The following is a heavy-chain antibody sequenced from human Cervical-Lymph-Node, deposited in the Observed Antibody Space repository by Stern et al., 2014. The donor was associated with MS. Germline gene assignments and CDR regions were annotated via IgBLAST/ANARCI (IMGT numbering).Heavy chain of an antibody. V-gene: IGHV1-69*01. Sequence: VQLVHSGAEVTKPGSSVKVSCKASGRTFSKFPSSWVRQAPGQGLEWMGGIFPVFGTPTYAQEFRGRVTITADVSTSTVYMELSSLRSDDTAVYYCALSSETSDRWYSLGYDLWGQGTLVTVSS. CDR1: GRTFSKFP. D-gene: IGHD6-13*01. CDR3: ALSSETSDRWYSLGYDL. CDR2: IFPVFGTP. J-gene: IGHJ5*02.